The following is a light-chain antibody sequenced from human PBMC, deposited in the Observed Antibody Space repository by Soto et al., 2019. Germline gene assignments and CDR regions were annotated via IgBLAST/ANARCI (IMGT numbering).Light chain of an antibody. CDR1: QSVGSSY. Sequence: EIVLTQSPGTLSLSPGERATLSCRASQSVGSSYLAWYQQKPGQAPRLLIYGASSRATGIPDRFSGSGSGKDFTLTISRLESEDFAVYYCQQYGSTPRTFGQGTKVEIK. J-gene: IGKJ1*01. V-gene: IGKV3-20*01. CDR3: QQYGSTPRT. CDR2: GAS.